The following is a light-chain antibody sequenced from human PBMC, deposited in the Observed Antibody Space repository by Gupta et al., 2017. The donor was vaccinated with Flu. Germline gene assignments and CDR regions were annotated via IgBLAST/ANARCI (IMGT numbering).Light chain of an antibody. V-gene: IGKV3-20*01. Sequence: EIVLTQSPGTLSLSPGERATLSCRASQSVSSSYLAWYQQKPGQAPRLLIYGASCRATGIPDRFSGSGSGTDFTLTISRLEPEDFAVYYCQQYGSSPPWTLGQGTKVEIK. J-gene: IGKJ1*01. CDR2: GAS. CDR3: QQYGSSPPWT. CDR1: QSVSSSY.